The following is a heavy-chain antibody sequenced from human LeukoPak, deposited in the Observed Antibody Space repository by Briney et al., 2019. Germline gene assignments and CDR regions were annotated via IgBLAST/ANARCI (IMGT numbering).Heavy chain of an antibody. CDR3: ARAYRGLYYYYGMDV. D-gene: IGHD1-14*01. CDR1: GGSISSGGYY. CDR2: IYYSGST. J-gene: IGHJ6*02. V-gene: IGHV4-31*03. Sequence: PSETLSLTCTVSGGSISSGGYYWSWIRQHPGKGLEWIGYIYYSGSTYYNPSLKSRVTISVDTSKNQFSLKLSSVTAADTAVYYCARAYRGLYYYYGMDVWGQGTTVTVSS.